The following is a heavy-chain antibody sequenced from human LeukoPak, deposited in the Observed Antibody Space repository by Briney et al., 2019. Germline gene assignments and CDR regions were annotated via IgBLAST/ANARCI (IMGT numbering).Heavy chain of an antibody. CDR2: IYSGGST. V-gene: IGHV3-66*01. J-gene: IGHJ4*02. D-gene: IGHD1-1*01. CDR1: GFSFDICA. Sequence: GGSLSLSCVASGFSFDICAMSWVRQAPGKGLEWVSVIYSGGSTYYADSVKGRFTISRDNSKNTLYLQMNSLRAEDTAVYYCARDWGTNWGQGTLVTVSS. CDR3: ARDWGTN.